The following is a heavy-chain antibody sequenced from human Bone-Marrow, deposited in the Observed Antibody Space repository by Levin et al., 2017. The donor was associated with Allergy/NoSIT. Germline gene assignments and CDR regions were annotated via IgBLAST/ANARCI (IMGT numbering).Heavy chain of an antibody. D-gene: IGHD1-26*01. J-gene: IGHJ4*02. CDR1: GGSVENYH. CDR2: MRSSGST. Sequence: SETLSLTCSVSGGSVENYHWSWIRQTPGKGLEWIGYMRSSGSTNYNPSLTSRASISVDTSKKQVSLIISSMTAADTAVYYCAASSIVGATVTFDYWGQGTLASVSS. V-gene: IGHV4-59*02. CDR3: AASSIVGATVTFDY.